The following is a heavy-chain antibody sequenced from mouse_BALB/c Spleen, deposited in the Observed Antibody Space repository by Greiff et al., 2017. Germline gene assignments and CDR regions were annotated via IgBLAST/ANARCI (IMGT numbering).Heavy chain of an antibody. D-gene: IGHD6-5*01. Sequence: EVKLMESGGGLVKPGGSLKLSCAASGFTFSSYTMSWVRQTPEKRLEWVATISSGGSYTYYPDSVKGRFTISRDNAKNTLYLQMSSLKSEDTAMYYCTRDGILSYDYEAMDYWGQGTSVTVSS. V-gene: IGHV5-6-4*01. CDR3: TRDGILSYDYEAMDY. J-gene: IGHJ4*01. CDR1: GFTFSSYT. CDR2: ISSGGSYT.